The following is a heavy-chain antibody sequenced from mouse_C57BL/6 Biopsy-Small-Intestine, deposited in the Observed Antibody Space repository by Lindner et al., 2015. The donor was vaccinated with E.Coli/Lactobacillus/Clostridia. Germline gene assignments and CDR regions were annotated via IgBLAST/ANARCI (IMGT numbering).Heavy chain of an antibody. CDR3: ARPLPLYYAMDY. J-gene: IGHJ4*01. V-gene: IGHV1-81*01. CDR2: IYPRSGNT. CDR1: GYTFTSYG. Sequence: QLQESGAELARPGASVKLSCKASGYTFTSYGISWVKQRTGQGLEWIGEIYPRSGNTYYNEKFKGKATLTADKSSSTAYMELRSLTSEDSAVYFCARPLPLYYAMDYWGQGTSVTVSS.